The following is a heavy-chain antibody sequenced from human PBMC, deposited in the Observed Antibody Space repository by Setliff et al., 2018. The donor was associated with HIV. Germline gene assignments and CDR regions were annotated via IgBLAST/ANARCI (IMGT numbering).Heavy chain of an antibody. CDR2: INPSGGST. CDR3: ASSTITIFGVVPYYFDY. CDR1: GYTFTSYY. V-gene: IGHV1-46*01. J-gene: IGHJ4*02. Sequence: GASVKVSCKASGYTFTSYYMHWVRQAPGQGLEWMGIINPSGGSTSYAQKFQGRVTMTRDTSASTAYMELHSLRSEDTAIYYCASSTITIFGVVPYYFDYWGQGTLVTVSS. D-gene: IGHD3-3*01.